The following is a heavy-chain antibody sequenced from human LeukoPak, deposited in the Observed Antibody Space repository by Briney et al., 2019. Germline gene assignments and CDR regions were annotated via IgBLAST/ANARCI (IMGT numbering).Heavy chain of an antibody. D-gene: IGHD5-24*01. V-gene: IGHV1-2*02. CDR2: INPNTGGT. Sequence: ASVKVSCKASGYTFTDSYMHWVRQAPGQGLEWMGWINPNTGGTNYAQNFQGRVTMTRDTSISTAYMELSRLRSDDTAVYYCARMKADRTIDFDYWGQETLVTVSS. J-gene: IGHJ4*02. CDR1: GYTFTDSY. CDR3: ARMKADRTIDFDY.